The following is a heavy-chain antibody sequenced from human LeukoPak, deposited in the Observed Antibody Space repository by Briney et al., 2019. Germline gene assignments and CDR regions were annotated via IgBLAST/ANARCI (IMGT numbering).Heavy chain of an antibody. J-gene: IGHJ4*02. CDR2: IYNTGAT. V-gene: IGHV3-66*02. CDR3: VGSLWGYQFDY. CDR1: GFTVTGNY. D-gene: IGHD3-16*01. Sequence: GGSLRLSCAASGFTVTGNYISWVRHAPEKGLEWVSVIYNTGATDYTDSVKGRFTISRDNSKNTVDLQINSLRTEDTAVYYCVGSLWGYQFDYWGQGGLVTVSS.